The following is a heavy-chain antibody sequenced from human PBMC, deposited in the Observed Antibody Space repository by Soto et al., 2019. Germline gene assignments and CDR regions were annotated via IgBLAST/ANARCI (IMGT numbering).Heavy chain of an antibody. J-gene: IGHJ4*02. D-gene: IGHD6-19*01. CDR1: GFTFDDYA. CDR3: AKDMFDQLPLKYSKEPTSIAVAGPPFDY. CDR2: ISWNSGSI. Sequence: GGSLRLSCAASGFTFDDYAMHWVRQAPGKGLEWVSGISWNSGSIGYADSVKGRFTISRDNAKNSLYLQMNSLRAEDTALYYCAKDMFDQLPLKYSKEPTSIAVAGPPFDYWGQGTLVTVSS. V-gene: IGHV3-9*01.